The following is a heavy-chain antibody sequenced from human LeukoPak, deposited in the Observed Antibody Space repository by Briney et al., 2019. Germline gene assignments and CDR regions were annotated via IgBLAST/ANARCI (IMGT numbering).Heavy chain of an antibody. CDR2: IYHSGST. CDR1: GYSISSGYY. CDR3: ARESSGTDEDWFDP. V-gene: IGHV4-38-2*02. D-gene: IGHD6-19*01. Sequence: SETLSLTCTVSGYSISSGYYWGWIRQPPGKGLEWIGSIYHSGSTNYNPSLKSRVTISVDTSKNQFSLKLSSVTAADTAVYYCARESSGTDEDWFDPWGQGTLVTVSS. J-gene: IGHJ5*02.